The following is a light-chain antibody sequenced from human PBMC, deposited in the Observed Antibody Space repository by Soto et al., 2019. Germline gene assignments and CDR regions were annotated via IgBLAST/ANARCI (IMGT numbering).Light chain of an antibody. CDR1: ERIYSAY. CDR3: QQYGNSPIT. J-gene: IGKJ5*01. Sequence: EVVLTQSPGTLSLSRGERATLSCRASERIYSAYLGWYQQKPGQAPRLLIYGTSSRATGIPDRFSGSGSGTDLTLTISRLEPEDFEVYDCQQYGNSPITFGQGTRLEIK. CDR2: GTS. V-gene: IGKV3-20*01.